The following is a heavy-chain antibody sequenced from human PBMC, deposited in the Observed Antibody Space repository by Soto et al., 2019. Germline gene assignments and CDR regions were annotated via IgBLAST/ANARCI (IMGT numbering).Heavy chain of an antibody. D-gene: IGHD2-2*03. J-gene: IGHJ3*02. V-gene: IGHV3-7*03. Sequence: VGSLRLSCAASGFTFGDYWMTWVRQAPGQGLEWVANIKEDGSEKYYVDSLKGRFTISRDNAKNSLYLQMNSLRAEDTAVYYCARDGYCSSSRCYSDAFDIWGQGTMVTVSS. CDR2: IKEDGSEK. CDR3: ARDGYCSSSRCYSDAFDI. CDR1: GFTFGDYW.